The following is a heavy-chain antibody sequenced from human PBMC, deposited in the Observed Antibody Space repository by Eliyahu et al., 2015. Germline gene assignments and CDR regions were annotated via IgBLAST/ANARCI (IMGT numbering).Heavy chain of an antibody. CDR1: GFSLSTSGMX. V-gene: IGHV2-70*01. D-gene: IGHD3-22*01. Sequence: QVTLRESGPALVKPTQTLTLTCTFSGFSLSTSGMXVSWIRQPPGKALEWLALIDWDDDKYYSTSLKTRLTISKDTSKNQVVLTMTNMDPVDTATYYCARATYYYDSSGYYFDAFDIWGQGTMVTVSS. CDR2: IDWDDDK. J-gene: IGHJ3*02. CDR3: ARATYYYDSSGYYFDAFDI.